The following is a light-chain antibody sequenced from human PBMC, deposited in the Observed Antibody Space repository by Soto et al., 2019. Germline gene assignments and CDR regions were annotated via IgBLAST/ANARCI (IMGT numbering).Light chain of an antibody. CDR1: QSVSSKY. V-gene: IGKV3-20*01. Sequence: EIVLTQSPGTLSLSRGERAALSCRASQSVSSKYLAWYQQKPGQAPRVLIYGTSIRASGVPERFSGGGSGTDFTLTISSLQSEDFAVYYCQQYNNWPPATFGQGTRLEIK. CDR3: QQYNNWPPAT. J-gene: IGKJ5*01. CDR2: GTS.